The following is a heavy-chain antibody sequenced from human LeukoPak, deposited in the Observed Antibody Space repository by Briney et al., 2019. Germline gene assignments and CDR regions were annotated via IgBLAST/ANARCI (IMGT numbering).Heavy chain of an antibody. D-gene: IGHD3-10*01. CDR2: ISSSSSTI. Sequence: GGSLRLSCAASGFTFSSYSMNWVRQAPGKGLEWVSYISSSSSTIYYADSVKGRFTISRDNAKNSLYLQMNSLRAEDTAVYYCAKVTLWFGELLFYFDYWGQGTLVTVSS. V-gene: IGHV3-48*01. CDR1: GFTFSSYS. CDR3: AKVTLWFGELLFYFDY. J-gene: IGHJ4*02.